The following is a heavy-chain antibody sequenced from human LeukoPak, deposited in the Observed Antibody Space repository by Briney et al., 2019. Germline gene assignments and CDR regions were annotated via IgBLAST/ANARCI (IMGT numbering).Heavy chain of an antibody. Sequence: SETLPLTCAVSGGSISSSNWWSWVRQPPGKGLEWIGEIYHSGSTNYNPSLKSRVTISVDKSKNQFSLKLSSVTAADTAVYYCARESGDGYNLNWFDPWGQGTLVTVSS. CDR3: ARESGDGYNLNWFDP. V-gene: IGHV4-4*02. CDR2: IYHSGST. CDR1: GGSISSSNW. J-gene: IGHJ5*02. D-gene: IGHD5-24*01.